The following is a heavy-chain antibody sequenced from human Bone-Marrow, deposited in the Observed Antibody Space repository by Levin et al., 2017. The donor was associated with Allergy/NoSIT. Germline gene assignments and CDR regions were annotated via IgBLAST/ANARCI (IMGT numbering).Heavy chain of an antibody. D-gene: IGHD6-6*01. CDR3: TLGIVLFDY. CDR1: GGTFSSYA. Sequence: KISCKASGGTFSSYAISWVRQAPGQGLEWMGGIIPIFGTANYAQKFQGRVTITADESTSTAYMELSSLRSEDTAVYYCTLGIVLFDYWGQGTLVTVSS. V-gene: IGHV1-69*01. CDR2: IIPIFGTA. J-gene: IGHJ4*02.